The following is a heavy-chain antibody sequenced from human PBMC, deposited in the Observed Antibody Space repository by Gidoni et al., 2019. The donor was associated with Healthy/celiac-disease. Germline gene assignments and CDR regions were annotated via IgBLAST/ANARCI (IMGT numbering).Heavy chain of an antibody. CDR2: IGTGGDT. Sequence: EVQLVESGGGLVQSGGSLRLSCAASGFTFSCYDMHWDRQATGKGLEWVSAIGTGGDTYYPGSVKGRFTISRENAKNSLYLQMNSLRAGDTAVYYCARGKNYGDAFDIWGQGTMVTVFS. D-gene: IGHD1-7*01. CDR1: GFTFSCYD. J-gene: IGHJ3*02. CDR3: ARGKNYGDAFDI. V-gene: IGHV3-13*04.